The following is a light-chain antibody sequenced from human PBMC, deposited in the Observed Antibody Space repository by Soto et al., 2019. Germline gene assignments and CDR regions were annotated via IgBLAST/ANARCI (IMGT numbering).Light chain of an antibody. Sequence: DVQVTQPPSSLSASVGDRVTITCQASQDISNYLNWYQQKVGKAPKLLIYDASNLETGVPSRFGGSGSGTDFTFTITSLQPEDTATYYCQQYDDLPYTFGQGTKLQIK. CDR3: QQYDDLPYT. J-gene: IGKJ2*01. CDR2: DAS. V-gene: IGKV1-33*01. CDR1: QDISNY.